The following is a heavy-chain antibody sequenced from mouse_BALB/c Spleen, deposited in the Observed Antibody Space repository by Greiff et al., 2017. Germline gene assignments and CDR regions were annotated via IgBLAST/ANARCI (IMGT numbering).Heavy chain of an antibody. V-gene: IGHV5-12-2*01. CDR3: AREGDWYFDV. Sequence: EVKLVESGGGLVQPGGSLKLSCAASGFTFSSYTMSWVRQTPEKRLEWVAYISNGGGSTYYPDTVKGRFTISRDNAKNTLYLQMSSLKSEDTAMYYCAREGDWYFDVWGAGTTVTVSS. CDR1: GFTFSSYT. J-gene: IGHJ1*01. CDR2: ISNGGGST.